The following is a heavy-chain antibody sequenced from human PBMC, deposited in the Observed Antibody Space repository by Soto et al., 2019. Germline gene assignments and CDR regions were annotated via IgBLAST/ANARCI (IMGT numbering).Heavy chain of an antibody. J-gene: IGHJ4*02. CDR3: ARGRRWIAVAGTFDY. V-gene: IGHV4-59*01. D-gene: IGHD6-19*01. Sequence: EGRSLRCTVSGASISSYYWSLIGQPPGKGLEWIGYIYYSGSTNYNPSLKSRVTISVDTSKNQFSLKLSSVTAADTAVYYCARGRRWIAVAGTFDYWGQGTLVTVSS. CDR2: IYYSGST. CDR1: GASISSYY.